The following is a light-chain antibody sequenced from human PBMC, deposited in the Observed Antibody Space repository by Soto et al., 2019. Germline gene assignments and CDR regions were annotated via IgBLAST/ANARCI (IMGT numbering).Light chain of an antibody. Sequence: DIVMTQSPLSLPVTPGEPASISCRSSQSLLHSNGYNYLDWYLQKPGQSPQLLIYLGSNRASGVHDRFSGGGSGTDFTLKISRVEAEDVGVYYCMQALQTPRNTFGQGTKREIK. J-gene: IGKJ2*01. CDR1: QSLLHSNGYNY. CDR2: LGS. CDR3: MQALQTPRNT. V-gene: IGKV2-28*01.